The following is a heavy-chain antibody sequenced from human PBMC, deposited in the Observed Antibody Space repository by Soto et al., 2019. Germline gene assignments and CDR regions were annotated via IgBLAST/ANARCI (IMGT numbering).Heavy chain of an antibody. D-gene: IGHD5-12*01. CDR2: IKRDGSAS. CDR3: ARDQGREILASAFDF. CDR1: GFSFTSHW. J-gene: IGHJ3*01. V-gene: IGHV3-7*01. Sequence: EVQLVESGGGLVHPGETLRLSCAASGFSFTSHWMSWVRQAPGKGLEWVATIKRDGSASYYLCSVKGRFTISRDNANDSLFLEMTSLRAEDTAVYYCARDQGREILASAFDFWGQGTKVNVAA.